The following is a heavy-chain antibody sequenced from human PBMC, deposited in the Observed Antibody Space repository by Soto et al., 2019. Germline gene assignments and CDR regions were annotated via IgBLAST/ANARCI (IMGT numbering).Heavy chain of an antibody. Sequence: GGSLRLSCAASGFTFSSYSMNWVRQAPGKGLEWVSSISSSSSYIYYADSVKGRFTISRDNAKNSLYLQMNSLRAEDTAVYYCARDSDPILEWLLGDPQPPFDPWGQGTLVTVSS. CDR1: GFTFSSYS. D-gene: IGHD3-3*01. J-gene: IGHJ5*02. CDR2: ISSSSSYI. CDR3: ARDSDPILEWLLGDPQPPFDP. V-gene: IGHV3-21*01.